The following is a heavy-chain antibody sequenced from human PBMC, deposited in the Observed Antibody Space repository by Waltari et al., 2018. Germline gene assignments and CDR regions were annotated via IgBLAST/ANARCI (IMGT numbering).Heavy chain of an antibody. J-gene: IGHJ4*02. CDR2: ISSSSLYM. V-gene: IGHV3-21*01. Sequence: EVQLVAYGGGLVKSGGSLRLSGAAFGFSFSTDSMNWVRKAPGKGLEWVSSISSSSLYMSYADSVKGRVTISRDNAKNSLYLQMNSLRVEDTAVYYCARSSTTVTTFGWGQGTLVTVSS. CDR3: ARSSTTVTTFG. CDR1: GFSFSTDS. D-gene: IGHD4-17*01.